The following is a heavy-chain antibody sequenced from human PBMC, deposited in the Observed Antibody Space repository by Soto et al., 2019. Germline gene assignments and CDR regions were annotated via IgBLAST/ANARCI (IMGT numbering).Heavy chain of an antibody. CDR1: GFTFSSYG. J-gene: IGHJ4*02. CDR2: ISSSGGSA. Sequence: EVQLLESGGGLVQPGGSQRLSCAASGFTFSSYGMSWVRQAPGKGLEWVSAISSSGGSAYYADSVKGRFTISRDNSKNTLYLQMNSLRAEDTAVYYCARGATSPSYWGQGTLVTVSS. V-gene: IGHV3-23*01. CDR3: ARGATSPSY.